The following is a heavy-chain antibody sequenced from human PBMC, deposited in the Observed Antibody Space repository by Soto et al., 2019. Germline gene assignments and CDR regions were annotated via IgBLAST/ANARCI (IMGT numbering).Heavy chain of an antibody. CDR2: IYYSGST. J-gene: IGHJ4*02. V-gene: IGHV4-61*01. CDR3: AGTILTGYYTFDY. D-gene: IGHD3-9*01. Sequence: PSETLSLACTVSGGSVSSGSYYWSWIRQPPGKGLEWIGYIYYSGSTNYNPSLKSRVTISVDTSKNQFSLKLSSVAAADTAVYYCAGTILTGYYTFDYWGQGTRVTAPQ. CDR1: GGSVSSGSYY.